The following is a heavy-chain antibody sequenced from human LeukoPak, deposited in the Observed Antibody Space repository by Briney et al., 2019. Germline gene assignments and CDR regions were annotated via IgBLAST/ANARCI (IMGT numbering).Heavy chain of an antibody. CDR1: GFTFSSYG. J-gene: IGHJ6*03. CDR3: AKVPVLLWFGGYYMDV. CDR2: ISGSGGGT. Sequence: GGSLRLSCAASGFTFSSYGMSWVRQAPGKGLEWVSAISGSGGGTYYADSVKGRFTISRDNSKNTLYLQMNSLRAEDTAVYYCAKVPVLLWFGGYYMDVWGKGTTVTISS. D-gene: IGHD3-10*01. V-gene: IGHV3-23*01.